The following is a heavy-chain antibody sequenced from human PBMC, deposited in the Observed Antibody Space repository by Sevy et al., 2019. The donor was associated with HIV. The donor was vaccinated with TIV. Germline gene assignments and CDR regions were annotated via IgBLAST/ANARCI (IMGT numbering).Heavy chain of an antibody. D-gene: IGHD3-3*01. CDR2: ISSSGSTI. J-gene: IGHJ4*02. CDR3: ARTQEYDFWSGYYFDY. V-gene: IGHV3-11*01. Sequence: GGSLRLSCAASGFTFSDYYMSWIRQAPGKGLEWVSYISSSGSTIYYADSVKGRFTISRDNAKNSLYLQMNSLRAEDTAMYYCARTQEYDFWSGYYFDYWGQGTLVTVSS. CDR1: GFTFSDYY.